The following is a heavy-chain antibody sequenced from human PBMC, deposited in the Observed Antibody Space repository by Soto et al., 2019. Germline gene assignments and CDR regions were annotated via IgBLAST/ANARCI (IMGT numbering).Heavy chain of an antibody. CDR3: ARVPMVRGVIRNWFDP. D-gene: IGHD3-10*01. CDR1: GGSISSGGYY. Sequence: ASETLSLTCTVSGGSISSGGYYWSWIRQHPWKGLEWIGYIYYSGSTYYNPSLKSRVTISVDTSKNQFSLKLSSVTAADTAVYYCARVPMVRGVIRNWFDPWGQGTLVTVSS. CDR2: IYYSGST. V-gene: IGHV4-31*03. J-gene: IGHJ5*02.